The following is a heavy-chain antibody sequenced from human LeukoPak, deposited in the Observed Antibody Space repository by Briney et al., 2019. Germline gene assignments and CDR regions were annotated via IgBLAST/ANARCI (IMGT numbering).Heavy chain of an antibody. CDR2: TYHSGST. D-gene: IGHD5-12*01. CDR3: ARGASGYDSHYYYYMDV. Sequence: PSETLSLTCAVSGYSISSGYYWGWIRPPPGKGLEWIGSTYHSGSTYYNPSLKSRVTISVDTSKNQFSLKLSSVTAADTAVYYCARGASGYDSHYYYYMDVWGKGTTVTVSS. CDR1: GYSISSGYY. V-gene: IGHV4-38-2*01. J-gene: IGHJ6*03.